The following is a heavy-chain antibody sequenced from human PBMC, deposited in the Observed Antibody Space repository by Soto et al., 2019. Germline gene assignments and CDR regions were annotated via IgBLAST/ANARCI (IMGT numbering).Heavy chain of an antibody. Sequence: QVQLVESGGGVVQPGKSLRLSCAASGFALSNAVMHWVRQTPGNGLEWVALISHDGKNNNYGHSVKGSFTISKDDSEXXXXXXXXXXXXXXXXXXXXXXXXXXXXXXXXXXXWGRGTLVTVSS. J-gene: IGHJ3*01. CDR1: GFALSNAV. CDR2: ISHDGKNN. CDR3: XXXXXXXXXXXXXXX. V-gene: IGHV3-30*03.